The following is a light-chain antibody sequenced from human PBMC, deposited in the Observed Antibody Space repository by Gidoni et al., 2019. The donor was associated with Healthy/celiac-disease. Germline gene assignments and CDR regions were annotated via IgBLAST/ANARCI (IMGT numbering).Light chain of an antibody. CDR2: GAS. CDR3: QQYNNWPLYT. Sequence: EIVMTQAPATLSVSPGERATLSCRASQSVSNNLAWYQQKPGQAPRLLIYGASTRATGIPARFSGSGSGTEFTLTISSLQSEDFAVYFCQQYNNWPLYTFXXXTKLEIK. J-gene: IGKJ2*01. V-gene: IGKV3-15*01. CDR1: QSVSNN.